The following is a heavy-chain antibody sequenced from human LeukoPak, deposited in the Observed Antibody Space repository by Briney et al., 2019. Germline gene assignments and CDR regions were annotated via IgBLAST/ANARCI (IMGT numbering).Heavy chain of an antibody. CDR1: GFTFSSYG. CDR2: IWYDGSNK. CDR3: ARDVLWFGEYYYYYGMDV. V-gene: IGHV3-33*01. D-gene: IGHD3-10*01. J-gene: IGHJ6*02. Sequence: GRPLRLSCAASGFTFSSYGMHWVRQAPGKGLEWVAVIWYDGSNKYYADSVKGRFTISRDNSKNTLYLQMNSLRAEDTAVYYCARDVLWFGEYYYYYGMDVWCQGTTVTVSS.